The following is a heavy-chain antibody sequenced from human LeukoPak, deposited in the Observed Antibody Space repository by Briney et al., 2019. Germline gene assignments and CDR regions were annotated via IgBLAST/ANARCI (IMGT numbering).Heavy chain of an antibody. CDR1: GYTFTSYG. V-gene: IGHV1-18*01. CDR2: ISAYNGNT. D-gene: IGHD3-10*01. Sequence: ASVKVSCKASGYTFTSYGISWVRQAPGQGLEWMGWISAYNGNTNYAQKLQGRVTMTTDTSTSTAYMELRSLRSDDSAVYYCAKDFYESPYGWVSYPFDYWGQGTLVTVSS. CDR3: AKDFYESPYGWVSYPFDY. J-gene: IGHJ4*02.